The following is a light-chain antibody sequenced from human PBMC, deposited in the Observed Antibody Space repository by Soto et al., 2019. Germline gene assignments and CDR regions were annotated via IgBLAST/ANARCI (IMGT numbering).Light chain of an antibody. CDR1: QSVSSSY. CDR3: QQYGSSPHT. Sequence: EIVLTQSPGTLSLSPGERATLSCRASQSVSSSYLAWYQHKPGQAPRLLIYGASSRATGIPDRFSGSGSGTDFTLNIRRLEHEYFAVYYCQQYGSSPHTFGQGTKLEIK. J-gene: IGKJ2*01. V-gene: IGKV3-20*01. CDR2: GAS.